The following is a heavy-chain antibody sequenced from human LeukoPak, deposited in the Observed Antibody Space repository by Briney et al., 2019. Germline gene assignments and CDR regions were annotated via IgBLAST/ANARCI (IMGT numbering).Heavy chain of an antibody. CDR3: ARAAVGYDSSGYFPFDY. CDR2: IYSGGST. D-gene: IGHD3-22*01. Sequence: GGSLRLSCAASGFTVSSNYMSWVRQAPGKGLEGGSVIYSGGSTYYADSVKGRFTISRNHSKNTLYLQMNSLRAEDTAVYYCARAAVGYDSSGYFPFDYWGQGTLVTVSS. J-gene: IGHJ4*02. CDR1: GFTVSSNY. V-gene: IGHV3-66*02.